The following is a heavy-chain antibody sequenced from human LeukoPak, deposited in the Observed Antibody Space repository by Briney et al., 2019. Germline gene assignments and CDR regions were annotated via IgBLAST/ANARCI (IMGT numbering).Heavy chain of an antibody. CDR2: ISGSGGST. V-gene: IGHV3-23*01. CDR1: GFTFSSYA. Sequence: GRSLRLSCAASGFTFSSYAMSWVRQAPGKGLEWVSAISGSGGSTYYADSVKGRFTISRDNSKNTLYLQMNSLRAEDTAVYYCANLAPYYYDSSGYYHLAYWGQGTLVTVSS. CDR3: ANLAPYYYDSSGYYHLAY. J-gene: IGHJ4*02. D-gene: IGHD3-22*01.